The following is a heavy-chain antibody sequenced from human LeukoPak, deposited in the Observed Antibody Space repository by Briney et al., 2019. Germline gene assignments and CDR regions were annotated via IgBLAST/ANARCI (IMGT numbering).Heavy chain of an antibody. D-gene: IGHD2-2*01. V-gene: IGHV4-59*01. CDR2: IYYSGST. J-gene: IGHJ6*03. CDR3: ARADQDIVVVPAAAGYYMDV. Sequence: SETLSLTCTVSGGSISSYYWSWIRQPPGKGLEWIGYIYYSGSTNYNPSLKSRVTISVDTSKNQFSLKLSSVTAADTAVYYCARADQDIVVVPAAAGYYMDVWGKGTTVTVSS. CDR1: GGSISSYY.